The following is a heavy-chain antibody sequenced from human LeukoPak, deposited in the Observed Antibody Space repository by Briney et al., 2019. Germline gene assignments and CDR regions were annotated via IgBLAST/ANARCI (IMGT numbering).Heavy chain of an antibody. CDR2: IYYSGST. CDR3: ARHWGVAANFDY. D-gene: IGHD2-15*01. J-gene: IGHJ4*02. CDR1: GGSISSYY. Sequence: SETLSLTCTVSGGSISSYYWSWIRQPPGKGLEWIGYIYYSGSTNYNPSLKSRVTISVDTSKNQFSLKLSSVTAADTAVYYCARHWGVAANFDYRGQGTLVTVSS. V-gene: IGHV4-59*08.